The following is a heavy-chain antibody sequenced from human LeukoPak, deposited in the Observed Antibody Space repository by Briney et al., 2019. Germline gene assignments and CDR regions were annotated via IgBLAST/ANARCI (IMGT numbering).Heavy chain of an antibody. Sequence: GASVEVSCKASGYTFTSYYMHWVRQAPGQGLGWMGIINPSGGSTSYAQKFQGRVTMTRDTSTSTVYMELSSLRSEDTAVYYRARTPYYYGPDIWGQGTMVTVSS. CDR1: GYTFTSYY. J-gene: IGHJ3*02. D-gene: IGHD3-10*01. CDR2: INPSGGST. V-gene: IGHV1-46*01. CDR3: ARTPYYYGPDI.